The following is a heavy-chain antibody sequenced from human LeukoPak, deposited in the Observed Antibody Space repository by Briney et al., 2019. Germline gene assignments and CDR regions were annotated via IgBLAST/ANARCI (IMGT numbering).Heavy chain of an antibody. CDR2: IYYSGST. Sequence: SETLSLTCTVSGGSISSYYWSWIRQPPGKGLEWIGYIYYSGSTNYNPSLKSRVTISVDTSKNQFSLKLSSVTVADTAVYYCARGHYYGSGSYYNGMDVWGQGTTVTVSS. CDR1: GGSISSYY. J-gene: IGHJ6*02. V-gene: IGHV4-59*01. CDR3: ARGHYYGSGSYYNGMDV. D-gene: IGHD3-10*01.